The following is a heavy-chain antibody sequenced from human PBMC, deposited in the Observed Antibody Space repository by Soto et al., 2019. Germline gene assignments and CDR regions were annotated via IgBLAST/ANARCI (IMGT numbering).Heavy chain of an antibody. CDR3: ARDCGKGYGMNV. Sequence: GGSLRLSCAATGFAFSTYGMHWVRQAPGKGREWVAAISYDGNEKYYADSLQGRFTISRDNSKNALYLQMNSLRDEDTAVYYCARDCGKGYGMNVWGQGTTVTVSS. V-gene: IGHV3-30*03. CDR1: GFAFSTYG. CDR2: ISYDGNEK. J-gene: IGHJ6*02.